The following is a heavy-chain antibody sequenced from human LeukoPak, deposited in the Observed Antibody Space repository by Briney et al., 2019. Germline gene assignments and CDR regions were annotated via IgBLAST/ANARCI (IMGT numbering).Heavy chain of an antibody. CDR2: ISTDGSST. J-gene: IGHJ4*02. CDR3: SRASGSVPNLPDY. V-gene: IGHV3-74*01. Sequence: QPGGSLRLSCAASGFTFSSNWMHWVRQGPGKGLVWVSRISTDGSSTTYADSVKGRFTISRDNAKNTLYLQMNSLRAEDTAVYYCSRASGSVPNLPDYWGQGTLVTVSS. CDR1: GFTFSSNW. D-gene: IGHD5-12*01.